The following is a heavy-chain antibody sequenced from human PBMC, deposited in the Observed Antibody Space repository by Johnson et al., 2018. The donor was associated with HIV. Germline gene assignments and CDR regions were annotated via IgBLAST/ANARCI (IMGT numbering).Heavy chain of an antibody. CDR2: ISSNGGST. CDR3: AKPPFYAFDI. J-gene: IGHJ3*02. D-gene: IGHD1-14*01. CDR1: GFTFSSYA. Sequence: MLLVESGGGLVQPGGSLRLSCAASGFTFSSYAMHWVRQAPGKGLEYVSAISSNGGSTYYANSVKGRFTISRDNSKNTLYLQINSLRAEDTAVYYCAKPPFYAFDICGQGTMVTVSS. V-gene: IGHV3-64*01.